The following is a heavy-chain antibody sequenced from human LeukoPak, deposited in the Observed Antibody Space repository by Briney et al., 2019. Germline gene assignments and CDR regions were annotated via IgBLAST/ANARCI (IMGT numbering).Heavy chain of an antibody. J-gene: IGHJ4*02. CDR2: ISSSGSTI. D-gene: IGHD6-13*01. Sequence: GGSLRLSCAASGFTFSSYEMNWVRQAPGKGLECVSYISSSGSTIYYADSVKGRFTISRDNAKNSLYLQMNSLRAEDTAVYYCARIHSSSWQNFDYWGQGTLVTVSS. CDR3: ARIHSSSWQNFDY. CDR1: GFTFSSYE. V-gene: IGHV3-48*03.